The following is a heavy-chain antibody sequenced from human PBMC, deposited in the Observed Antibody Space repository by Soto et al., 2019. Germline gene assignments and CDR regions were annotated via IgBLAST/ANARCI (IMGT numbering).Heavy chain of an antibody. CDR2: IDYTGTT. D-gene: IGHD4-17*01. J-gene: IGHJ4*02. CDR3: ARGTRMAGEDH. CDR1: GGSMTGFY. Sequence: QVQLHESGPGLLKPSETLSLTCNVTGGSMTGFYWSWLRQSPGKGLEWMGNIDYTGTTNYNPSLRGTVTISADTSNNQFALQLLSATAADTAVYFCARGTRMAGEDHWGQGTLVTVSS. V-gene: IGHV4-59*01.